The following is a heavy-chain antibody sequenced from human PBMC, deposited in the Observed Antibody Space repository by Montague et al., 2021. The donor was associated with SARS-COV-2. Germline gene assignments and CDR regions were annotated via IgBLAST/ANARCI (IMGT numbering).Heavy chain of an antibody. CDR2: ISTSAYTT. Sequence: SLRLSCAASGFTFSNYYMNWVRQAPGKGPEWISYISTSAYTTSYAGSVKGRFTISRDNGKNSLYLQMSSLRVEDTAVYYCTRDYRSIVGDGLDIWGQGTKVTVSS. D-gene: IGHD3-16*02. CDR3: TRDYRSIVGDGLDI. CDR1: GFTFSNYY. V-gene: IGHV3-48*03. J-gene: IGHJ3*02.